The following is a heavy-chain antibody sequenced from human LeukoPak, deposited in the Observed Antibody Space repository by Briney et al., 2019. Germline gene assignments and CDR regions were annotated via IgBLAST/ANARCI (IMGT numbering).Heavy chain of an antibody. CDR2: IYPGDSDT. CDR3: SRSDSSSWCFYP. V-gene: IGHV5-51*01. D-gene: IGHD6-13*01. Sequence: GESLKISSKGSGYSFTNYWIGWVRPMPGKGLEWMGIIYPGDSDTRYSPSCEGQVTISADKSISTAYLQWSSLKASDTAIYYCSRSDSSSWCFYPWGQGTLVTVSS. CDR1: GYSFTNYW. J-gene: IGHJ5*02.